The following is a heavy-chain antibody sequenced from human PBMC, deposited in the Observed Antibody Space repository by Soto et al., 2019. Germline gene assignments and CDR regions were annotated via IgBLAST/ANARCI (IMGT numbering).Heavy chain of an antibody. V-gene: IGHV3-23*01. CDR1: GFIFSSYG. J-gene: IGHJ4*02. Sequence: GGSLRLSCAASGFIFSSYGMSWVRLPPGQGLEWVSFISTSGADTSYAESVKGRFTVSRDNSKNTMYLQMNSLTAEDTALYYCATLERGIGNYLGXWGQGTLVTVSS. CDR2: ISTSGADT. D-gene: IGHD3-3*01. CDR3: ATLERGIGNYLGX.